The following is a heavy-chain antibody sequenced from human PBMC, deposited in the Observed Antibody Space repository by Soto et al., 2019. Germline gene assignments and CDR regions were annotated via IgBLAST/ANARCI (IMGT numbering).Heavy chain of an antibody. CDR3: ARRMATAASWFDP. J-gene: IGHJ5*02. CDR2: IYYSGST. V-gene: IGHV4-39*01. CDR1: GYSIINIHYY. Sequence: PSETLSLSCTVAGYSIINIHYYWGWIRKPPGKGLEWIGSIYYSGSTYYNPSLKSRVAIFVDTSSNQFSLKLSSLTAADTAVYYCARRMATAASWFDPWGQGTLVTVSS. D-gene: IGHD6-25*01.